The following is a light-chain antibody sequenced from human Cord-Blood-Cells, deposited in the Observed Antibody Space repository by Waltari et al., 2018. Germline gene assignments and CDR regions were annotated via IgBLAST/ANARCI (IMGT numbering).Light chain of an antibody. CDR1: QRVSSN. CDR3: QQYNNWPPIT. CDR2: GAS. V-gene: IGKV3-15*01. Sequence: EIVMTQSPATLSVSPVERATLSCRASQRVSSNLAWYQQKPGQAPRLLIYGASTRATGIPARCSGSGSGTEFTLTISSMLSEDFAVYYCQQYNNWPPITFGQGTRLEIK. J-gene: IGKJ5*01.